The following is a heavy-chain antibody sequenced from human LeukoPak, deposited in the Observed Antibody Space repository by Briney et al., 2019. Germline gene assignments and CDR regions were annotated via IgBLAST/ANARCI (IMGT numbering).Heavy chain of an antibody. D-gene: IGHD5-12*01. V-gene: IGHV3-23*01. CDR1: GFSFSTYW. J-gene: IGHJ4*02. Sequence: PGGSLRLSCAASGFSFSTYWMSWVRQAPGKGLEWVSSISGGGGVTYYADSVKGRFTISRDNSKNTLYLQMNSLRAEDTAVYYCAKDPRVATIEIFDYWGQGTLVTVSS. CDR2: ISGGGGVT. CDR3: AKDPRVATIEIFDY.